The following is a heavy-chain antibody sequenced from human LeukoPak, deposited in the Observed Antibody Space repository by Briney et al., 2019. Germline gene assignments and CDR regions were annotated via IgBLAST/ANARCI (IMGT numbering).Heavy chain of an antibody. CDR2: IIPIFSTA. D-gene: IGHD6-6*01. Sequence: ASVKVSCKASGGTFSSYAISWVRQAPGQGLEWMGGIIPIFSTANYVQKFQGRVTITADESTSTAYMELSSLRSEDTAVYYCARVRLYSSSDFDYWGQGTLVTVSS. CDR3: ARVRLYSSSDFDY. CDR1: GGTFSSYA. V-gene: IGHV1-69*13. J-gene: IGHJ4*02.